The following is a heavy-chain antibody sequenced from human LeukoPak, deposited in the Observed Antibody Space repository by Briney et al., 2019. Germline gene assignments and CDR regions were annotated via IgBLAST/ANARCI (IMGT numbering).Heavy chain of an antibody. CDR3: ARVRGGRSWYYYGMDV. V-gene: IGHV3-30-3*01. CDR1: VFTFSNFA. Sequence: GGCLRLSCAASVFTFSNFAMHWVRQAPGKGLEWVAVISYDGDNEYYADSVKGQFTISRDNSKDRLYLQMNSLRPEDTAMYYCARVRGGRSWYYYGMDVWGRGTTVTVSS. J-gene: IGHJ6*02. D-gene: IGHD3-16*01. CDR2: ISYDGDNE.